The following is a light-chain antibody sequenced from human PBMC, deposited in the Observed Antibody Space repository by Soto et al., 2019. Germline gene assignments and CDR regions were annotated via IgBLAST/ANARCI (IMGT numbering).Light chain of an antibody. J-gene: IGKJ1*01. CDR1: QSLAHRDGNTH. Sequence: DSVKSKTPLSSPVTLGQPSSISFMSSQSLAHRDGNTHLSWLHQTPGQPSRLLIYKISKRLSGVPDRLSGSGAGSEFTRKISRVEAEGVGLYYCMHATQMRRTFGQGTKVDI. CDR2: KIS. V-gene: IGKV2-24*01. CDR3: MHATQMRRT.